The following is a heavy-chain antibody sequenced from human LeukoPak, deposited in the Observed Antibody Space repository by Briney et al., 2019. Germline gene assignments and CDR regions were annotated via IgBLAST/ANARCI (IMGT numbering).Heavy chain of an antibody. CDR3: AFGAGMGEYYFDY. CDR2: IYPGDSDT. D-gene: IGHD3-16*01. Sequence: GESLKISCKGSGSSFTSYWIGWVRQMPGKGLEWMGIIYPGDSDTRYSPSFQGQVTISADKSISTAYLQWGSLKALDTAMYYCAFGAGMGEYYFDYWGQGTLVTVSS. J-gene: IGHJ4*02. CDR1: GSSFTSYW. V-gene: IGHV5-51*01.